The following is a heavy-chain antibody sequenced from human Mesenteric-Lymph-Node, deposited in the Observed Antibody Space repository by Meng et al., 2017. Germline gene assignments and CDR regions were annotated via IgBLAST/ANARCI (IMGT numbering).Heavy chain of an antibody. CDR3: ATGRGYYDSSGYWD. CDR1: GYTLTGLS. D-gene: IGHD3-22*01. J-gene: IGHJ4*02. V-gene: IGHV1-24*01. Sequence: QVRLVESGAEVKKPGATVEVSGEASGYTLTGLSMHWVRQGLGKGVEWMGGCDPEDGETIYAQKFQCRVTMNEDTSTDTAYMELSSLRSDYTAVYYCATGRGYYDSSGYWDWGQGTLVTVSS. CDR2: CDPEDGET.